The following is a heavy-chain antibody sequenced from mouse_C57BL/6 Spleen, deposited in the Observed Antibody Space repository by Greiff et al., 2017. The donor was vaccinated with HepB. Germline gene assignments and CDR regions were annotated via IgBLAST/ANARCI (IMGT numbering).Heavy chain of an antibody. V-gene: IGHV5-4*01. J-gene: IGHJ4*01. D-gene: IGHD1-1*01. CDR3: ARDTHYYGSSYYAMDY. CDR1: GFTFSSYA. CDR2: ISDGGSYT. Sequence: EVKLVESGGGLVKPGGSLKLSCAASGFTFSSYAMSCVRQTPEKRLEWVATISDGGSYTYYPDNVKGRFTISRDNAKNNLYLQMSHLKSEDTAMYYCARDTHYYGSSYYAMDYWGQGTSVTVSS.